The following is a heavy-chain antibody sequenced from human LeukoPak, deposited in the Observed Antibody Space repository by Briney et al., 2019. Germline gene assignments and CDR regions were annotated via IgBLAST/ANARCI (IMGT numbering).Heavy chain of an antibody. Sequence: GGSLRLSCAASGFTFSSYSMKWVRQAPGKGLEWVSSISSSSSYIYYADSVKGRFTISRDNAKNSLYLQMNSLRAEDTAVYYCARDHYDSSGYCYFDCWGQGTLVTVSS. J-gene: IGHJ4*02. V-gene: IGHV3-21*01. CDR3: ARDHYDSSGYCYFDC. CDR1: GFTFSSYS. D-gene: IGHD3-22*01. CDR2: ISSSSSYI.